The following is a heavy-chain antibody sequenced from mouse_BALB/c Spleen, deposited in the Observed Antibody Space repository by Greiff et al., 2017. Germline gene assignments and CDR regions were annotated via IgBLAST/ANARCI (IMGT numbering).Heavy chain of an antibody. CDR2: INPSTGYT. CDR1: GYTFTSYW. D-gene: IGHD2-1*01. Sequence: VQLQQSGADLATPGASVKMSCKASGYTFTSYWLHWVKQRPGQGLEWIGYINPSTGYTEYNQKFKDKATLTADKSSSTAYMQLSSLTSEDSAVYYCASYYLYAMDDWGQGTSVTVSS. CDR3: ASYYLYAMDD. V-gene: IGHV1-4*01. J-gene: IGHJ4*01.